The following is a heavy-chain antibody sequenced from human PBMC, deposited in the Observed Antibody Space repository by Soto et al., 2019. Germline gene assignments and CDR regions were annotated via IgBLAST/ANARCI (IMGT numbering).Heavy chain of an antibody. V-gene: IGHV3-23*01. CDR1: GFTFSSYA. CDR3: AKTAEFDFWSGPHFAPRSWPFDY. CDR2: ISGSGGST. Sequence: GGSLRLSCAASGFTFSSYAMSWVRQAPGKGLEWVSAISGSGGSTYYADSVKGRFTISRDNSKNTLYLQMNSLRAEDTAVYYCAKTAEFDFWSGPHFAPRSWPFDYWGQGTLATVSS. J-gene: IGHJ4*02. D-gene: IGHD3-3*01.